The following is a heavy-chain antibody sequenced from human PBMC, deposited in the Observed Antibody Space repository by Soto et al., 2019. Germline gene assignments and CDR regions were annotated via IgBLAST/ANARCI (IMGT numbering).Heavy chain of an antibody. J-gene: IGHJ4*02. CDR3: ARFYYDGSAYYPFDY. CDR1: WFTFSSLW. V-gene: IGHV3-7*04. Sequence: GGSLRLPCAAAWFTFSSLWVSRVRQAPGKGLEWVANIKQDGSEKYYVDSVKGRFTISRDNAKNSLYLQMNSLRAEDTAVYYCARFYYDGSAYYPFDYWGQGRMVTVSS. D-gene: IGHD3-22*01. CDR2: IKQDGSEK.